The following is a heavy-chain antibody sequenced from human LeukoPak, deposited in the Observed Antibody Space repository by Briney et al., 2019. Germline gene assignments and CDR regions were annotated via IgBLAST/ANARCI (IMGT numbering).Heavy chain of an antibody. J-gene: IGHJ4*02. V-gene: IGHV3-23*01. CDR2: IVGSGDNT. Sequence: PGGSLRLSCAASGFTFSSYAMSWVRQAPGKGLDWVSGIVGSGDNTYYADSVKGRFTISRDNSKSTVYLQMNSLRAEDTAVFYCAASYGSGSVSFSDYWGQGTLVTVSS. D-gene: IGHD3-10*01. CDR3: AASYGSGSVSFSDY. CDR1: GFTFSSYA.